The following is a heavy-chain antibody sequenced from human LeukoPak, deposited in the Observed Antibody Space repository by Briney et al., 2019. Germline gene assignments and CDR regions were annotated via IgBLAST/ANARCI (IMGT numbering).Heavy chain of an antibody. J-gene: IGHJ5*02. V-gene: IGHV4-59*01. Sequence: ASETLSLTCTVSGGSISSYYWSWIRQPPGKGLEWIGYIYYSGNTNYNPSLKSRVTISVDTSKNQFSLKLSSVTAADTAVYYCAGEATVTARVGFDPWGQGTLVTVSS. D-gene: IGHD4-17*01. CDR3: AGEATVTARVGFDP. CDR1: GGSISSYY. CDR2: IYYSGNT.